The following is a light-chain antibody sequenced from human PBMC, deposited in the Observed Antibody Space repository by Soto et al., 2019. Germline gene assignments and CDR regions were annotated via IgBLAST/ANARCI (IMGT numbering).Light chain of an antibody. Sequence: EIVLTQSPGTLSLSPGERATLSCRASQSVSSSYLAWYQQKPGQAPRLLIYGASSRATGIPDRFSGSGSGTDFTLTISRLEPEDVAVDYCQQYGGSRLFTFGPGTKVDIK. J-gene: IGKJ3*01. CDR1: QSVSSSY. CDR3: QQYGGSRLFT. CDR2: GAS. V-gene: IGKV3-20*01.